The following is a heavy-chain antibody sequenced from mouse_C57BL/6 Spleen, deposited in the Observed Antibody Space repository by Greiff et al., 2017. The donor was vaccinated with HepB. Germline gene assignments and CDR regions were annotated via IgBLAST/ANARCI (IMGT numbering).Heavy chain of an antibody. CDR1: GYTFTSYW. CDR3: ARNGDTGAWFAY. J-gene: IGHJ3*01. V-gene: IGHV1-64*01. Sequence: VQLQQPGAELVKPGASVKLSCKASGYTFTSYWMHWVKQRPGQGLEWIGMIHPNSGSTNYNEKFKSKATLTVDKSSSTAYMQLSSLTSEDSAVYYCARNGDTGAWFAYWGQGTLVTVSA. D-gene: IGHD1-1*01. CDR2: IHPNSGST.